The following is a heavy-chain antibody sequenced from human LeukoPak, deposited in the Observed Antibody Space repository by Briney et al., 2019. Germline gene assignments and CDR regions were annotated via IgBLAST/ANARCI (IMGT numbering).Heavy chain of an antibody. Sequence: GGSLRLSCAVSGFTFSSYAVSWVRQAPGKGLEWVSAISGSGGSTYYADSVKGRFTISRDNSKNTLYLQMNSLRAEDTAVYYCAKDRFIAAAGTGDYFDYWGQGTLVTVSS. CDR2: ISGSGGST. D-gene: IGHD6-13*01. CDR3: AKDRFIAAAGTGDYFDY. V-gene: IGHV3-23*01. J-gene: IGHJ4*02. CDR1: GFTFSSYA.